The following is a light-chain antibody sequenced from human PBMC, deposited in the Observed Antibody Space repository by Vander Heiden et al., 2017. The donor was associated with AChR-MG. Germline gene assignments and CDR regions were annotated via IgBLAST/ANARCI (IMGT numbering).Light chain of an antibody. J-gene: IGKJ4*01. CDR3: QQRSNWPT. CDR1: QSVSSS. V-gene: IGKV3-11*01. Sequence: EIVLTQSPATLSLSPEERATLSCRASQSVSSSLAWYQQKPGQAPRLLIYDASNRATGIPARFSGSGSGTDFTLTIRSLEPEDFAVYYCQQRSNWPTFGGGTKVAIK. CDR2: DAS.